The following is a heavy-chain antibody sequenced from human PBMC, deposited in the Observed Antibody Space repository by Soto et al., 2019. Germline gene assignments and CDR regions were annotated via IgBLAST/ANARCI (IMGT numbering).Heavy chain of an antibody. J-gene: IGHJ4*02. CDR1: GFTFSSYG. Sequence: PGGSLRLSCAASGFTFSSYGMHWVRQAPGKGLEWVAVIWYDGSNKYYADSVKGRFTISRDNSKNTLYLQMNSLRAEDTAVYYCARDLQLYSNYPPDYFDYWGQGTLVTVSS. CDR3: ARDLQLYSNYPPDYFDY. D-gene: IGHD4-4*01. CDR2: IWYDGSNK. V-gene: IGHV3-33*01.